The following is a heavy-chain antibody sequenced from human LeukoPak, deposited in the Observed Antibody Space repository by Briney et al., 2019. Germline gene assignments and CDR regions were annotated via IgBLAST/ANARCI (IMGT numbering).Heavy chain of an antibody. CDR1: GDTFNSDF. CDR2: INPSGDGT. V-gene: IGHV1-46*02. J-gene: IGHJ4*01. D-gene: IGHD2-15*01. Sequence: GASVKVSCKASGDTFNSDFMHWVRQAPGQGLEWMGIINPSGDGTNYTQKFQGRLTMTRDTSTSMVYMELSSLRFDDTAVYYCTRAGGYCTGGSCQYFDWWGHGTPVTVSS. CDR3: TRAGGYCTGGSCQYFDW.